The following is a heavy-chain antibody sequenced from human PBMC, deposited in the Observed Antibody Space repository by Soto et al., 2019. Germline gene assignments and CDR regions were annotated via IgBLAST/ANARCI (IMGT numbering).Heavy chain of an antibody. V-gene: IGHV3-33*01. CDR1: GFTFSSYG. CDR3: ARDRSGYGILTGPNLNLFAP. Sequence: GGSLRLSCAASGFTFSSYGMHWVRQAPGKGLEWVAVIWYDVSNKYYADSVKGRFTISRDNSKNTLYLQMNSLRAEDTAVYYCARDRSGYGILTGPNLNLFAPWGQGTLVTVSS. CDR2: IWYDVSNK. D-gene: IGHD3-9*01. J-gene: IGHJ5*02.